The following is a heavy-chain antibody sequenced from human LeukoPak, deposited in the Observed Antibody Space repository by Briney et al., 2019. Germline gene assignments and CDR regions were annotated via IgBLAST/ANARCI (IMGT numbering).Heavy chain of an antibody. V-gene: IGHV1-24*01. CDR2: FDPEDGET. D-gene: IGHD3-22*01. CDR3: ATRGLRYYDSSGNFDY. Sequence: ASVKVSCKVSGYTLTELSMHWVRQAPGKGLEWMGGFDPEDGETIYAQNFQGRVTMTEDTSTDTAYMELSSLRSEDTAVYYCATRGLRYYDSSGNFDYWGQGTLVTVSS. CDR1: GYTLTELS. J-gene: IGHJ4*02.